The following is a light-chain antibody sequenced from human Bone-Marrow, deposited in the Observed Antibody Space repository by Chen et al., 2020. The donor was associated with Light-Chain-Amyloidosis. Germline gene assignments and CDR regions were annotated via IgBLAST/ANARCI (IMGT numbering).Light chain of an antibody. V-gene: IGLV3-21*03. CDR1: NIGSKT. CDR2: DDT. Sequence: SYVLTQPPSVSVAPGKTASFTCGGNNIGSKTVHWYQQKPGQAPVLFVYDDTHRHSGIPGRFSGSNSGNTATLTLSGVEAGDEADYSCQVWDSISDHSVVFVGGTKLTVL. J-gene: IGLJ2*01. CDR3: QVWDSISDHSVV.